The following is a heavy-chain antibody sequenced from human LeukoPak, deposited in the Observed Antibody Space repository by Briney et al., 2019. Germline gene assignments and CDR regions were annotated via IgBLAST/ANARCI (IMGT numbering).Heavy chain of an antibody. CDR2: IKQDGSEK. CDR3: ARRGSFMDV. J-gene: IGHJ6*03. V-gene: IGHV3-7*01. D-gene: IGHD3-10*01. Sequence: GGSLRLSCAASGFTFSSYWISWVRHAPGKGLEWVANIKQDGSEKYYVDSVKGRFTISRDNAKNSLYLQMNSLRAEDTAVYYCARRGSFMDVWGKGTTVTVSS. CDR1: GFTFSSYW.